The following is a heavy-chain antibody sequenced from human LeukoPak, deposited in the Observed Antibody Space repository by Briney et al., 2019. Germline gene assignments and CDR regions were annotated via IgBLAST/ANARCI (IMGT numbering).Heavy chain of an antibody. CDR2: ITGSGGST. D-gene: IGHD7-27*01. Sequence: GGSLRLSCAASGFTFSNYAMNWVRQAPGKGLDYVSTITGSGGSTYYANSVKGRFTVSRDNSKNTVYLQMNSLRADDTAIYYCAKDGQTGEWELEHWGQGTLVTVSS. CDR1: GFTFSNYA. J-gene: IGHJ1*01. V-gene: IGHV3-23*01. CDR3: AKDGQTGEWELEH.